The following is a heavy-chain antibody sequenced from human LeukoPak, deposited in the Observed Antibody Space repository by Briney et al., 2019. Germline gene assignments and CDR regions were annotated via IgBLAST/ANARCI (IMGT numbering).Heavy chain of an antibody. J-gene: IGHJ4*02. D-gene: IGHD1-26*01. CDR1: GGSISSYY. V-gene: IGHV4-59*01. CDR2: IYYSGST. Sequence: SETLSLTCTVSGGSISSYYWSWIRQPPGKGLEWIGYIYYSGSTNYNPSLKSRVTISVDTSKNQFSLKLSSVTAADTAVYYCASTDVGATTTFDYWGQGTLGTVSP. CDR3: ASTDVGATTTFDY.